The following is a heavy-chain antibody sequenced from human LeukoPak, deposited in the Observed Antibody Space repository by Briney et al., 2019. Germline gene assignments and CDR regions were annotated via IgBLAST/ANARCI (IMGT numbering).Heavy chain of an antibody. CDR2: ISGGGGST. V-gene: IGHV3-23*01. CDR3: AKCAVPAALSWFDP. CDR1: GFNLRSYA. D-gene: IGHD2-2*01. J-gene: IGHJ5*02. Sequence: PGGSLRLSCAASGFNLRSYAMKWVRQAPGKGLEWVSTISGGGGSTYYADSVKGRFTISRDNSKDTLYLQMNSLRAEDTAVYYCAKCAVPAALSWFDPWGQGTLVTVSS.